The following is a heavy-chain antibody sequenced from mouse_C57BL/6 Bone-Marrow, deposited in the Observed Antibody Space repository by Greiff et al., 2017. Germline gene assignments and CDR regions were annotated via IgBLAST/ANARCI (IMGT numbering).Heavy chain of an antibody. V-gene: IGHV14-4*01. J-gene: IGHJ2*01. CDR2: IDPEIGDT. Sequence: EVQLKEYGAELVRPGASVQLSCTASGFNIKDDYIHWVKQRPEQGLEWIGLIDPEIGDTEYASKFQGKATITSDTSSNTAYLQLSSLTSEDTAVYYCSSFDGNYFDFWGQGTPLTVAS. CDR1: GFNIKDDY. D-gene: IGHD2-3*01. CDR3: SSFDGNYFDF.